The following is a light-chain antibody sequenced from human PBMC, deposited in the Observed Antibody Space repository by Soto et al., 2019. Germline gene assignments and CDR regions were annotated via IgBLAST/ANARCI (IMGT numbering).Light chain of an antibody. CDR2: EVS. V-gene: IGLV2-23*02. CDR1: SSDVGSYNL. J-gene: IGLJ3*02. CDR3: CSYAGSSTYWV. Sequence: QSALTQPASVSGSPGQSITISCTGTSSDVGSYNLVSWYQQHPGKAPKLMTYEVSKRPSGVSNRFSRSKSGNTASLTISGLQAEDEADYYCCSYAGSSTYWVFGGGTKLTVL.